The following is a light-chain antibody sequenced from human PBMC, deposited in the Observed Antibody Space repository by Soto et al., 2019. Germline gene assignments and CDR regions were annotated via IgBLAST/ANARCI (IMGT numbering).Light chain of an antibody. CDR2: DVP. V-gene: IGKV3-20*01. Sequence: EIVLTQSPGTLSLSPGERATLSCRSSHSVSSNYLAWYQQKPGQAPRLLIYDVPSRATGIPDRFSGSGSGTDFTLTISRLEPVDFAVYYCQQYGISPTFGQGTKVEIK. CDR3: QQYGISPT. J-gene: IGKJ1*01. CDR1: HSVSSNY.